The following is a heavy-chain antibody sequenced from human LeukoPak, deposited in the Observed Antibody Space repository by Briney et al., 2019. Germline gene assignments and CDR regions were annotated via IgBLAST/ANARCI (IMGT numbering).Heavy chain of an antibody. CDR1: GGTFSSYA. CDR3: ARDKWEWFPHDAFDI. D-gene: IGHD3-3*01. J-gene: IGHJ3*02. CDR2: IIPIFGTA. Sequence: ASVKVSCKASGGTFSSYAISWVRQAPGQGLEWMGGIIPIFGTANYAQKFQGRVTITADESTSTAYMELRSLRSDDTAVYYCARDKWEWFPHDAFDIWGQGTMVTVSS. V-gene: IGHV1-69*13.